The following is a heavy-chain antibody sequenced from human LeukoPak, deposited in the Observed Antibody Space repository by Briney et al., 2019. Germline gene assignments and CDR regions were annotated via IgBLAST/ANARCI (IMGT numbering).Heavy chain of an antibody. CDR1: GGSFSGYY. D-gene: IGHD6-13*01. V-gene: IGHV4-34*01. Sequence: SETLSLTCAVYGGSFSGYYWSWIRQPPGKGLEWIGEINHSGSTNYNPSLKSRATISVDTSKNQFSLKLSSVTAADTAVYYCARYYGSSWYRDYYYGMDVWGQGTTVTVSS. CDR2: INHSGST. CDR3: ARYYGSSWYRDYYYGMDV. J-gene: IGHJ6*02.